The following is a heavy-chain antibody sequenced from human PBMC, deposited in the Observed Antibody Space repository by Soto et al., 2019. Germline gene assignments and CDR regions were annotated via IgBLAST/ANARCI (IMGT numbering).Heavy chain of an antibody. CDR1: GFTFSSYA. V-gene: IGHV3-23*01. CDR3: ARGYYDILTGYPYFDY. J-gene: IGHJ4*02. D-gene: IGHD3-9*01. CDR2: ISGSGGST. Sequence: EVQLLESGGGLVQPGGSLRLSCAASGFTFSSYAMSWVRQAPGKGLEWVSAISGSGGSTYYADSVKGRFTISRDNSKNTLYLQMNSLRAEDTAVYYCARGYYDILTGYPYFDYWGQGTLVTVSS.